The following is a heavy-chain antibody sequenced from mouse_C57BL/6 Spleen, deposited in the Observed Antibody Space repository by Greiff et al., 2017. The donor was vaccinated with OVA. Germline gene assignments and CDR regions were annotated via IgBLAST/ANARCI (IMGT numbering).Heavy chain of an antibody. CDR2: IWWDDDK. CDR1: GFSLSTFGMG. Sequence: QVQLKESGPGILQPSQTLSLTCSFSGFSLSTFGMGVGWIRQPSGKGLEWLAHIWWDDDKYYNPALKSRLTNSKDTSKNQVFLKIANVDTADTATYYCARIASDYGSRFSYYFDYWGQGATLTVSS. V-gene: IGHV8-8*01. CDR3: ARIASDYGSRFSYYFDY. J-gene: IGHJ2*01. D-gene: IGHD1-1*01.